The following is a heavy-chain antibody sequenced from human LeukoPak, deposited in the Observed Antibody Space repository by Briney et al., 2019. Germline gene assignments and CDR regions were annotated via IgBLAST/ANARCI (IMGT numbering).Heavy chain of an antibody. J-gene: IGHJ4*02. CDR3: ARAGLRGALDY. Sequence: PGGSLGLSCAASGFTFSSYDMHWVRQATGKGLEWVSAIGTAGDTYYPGSVKGRFTISRENAKNSLYLQMNSLRAGDTAVYCCARAGLRGALDYWGQGTLVTVSS. D-gene: IGHD3-10*01. V-gene: IGHV3-13*01. CDR1: GFTFSSYD. CDR2: IGTAGDT.